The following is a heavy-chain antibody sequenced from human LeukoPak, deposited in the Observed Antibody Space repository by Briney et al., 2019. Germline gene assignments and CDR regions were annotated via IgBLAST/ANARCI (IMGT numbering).Heavy chain of an antibody. CDR3: ARWSGSTTRNFDY. J-gene: IGHJ4*02. CDR1: GFSFSTYS. V-gene: IGHV3-48*01. D-gene: IGHD2-2*01. CDR2: ISSSGSTI. Sequence: GGSLRLSCAVSGFSFSTYSMNWVRQAPGKGLEWVSYISSSGSTIYYADSVKGRFTASRDNAKNSLYLQMNSLRAEGTAVYYCARWSGSTTRNFDYWGQGTLVTVSS.